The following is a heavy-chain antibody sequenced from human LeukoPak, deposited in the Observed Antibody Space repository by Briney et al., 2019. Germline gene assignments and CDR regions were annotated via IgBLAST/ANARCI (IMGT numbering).Heavy chain of an antibody. CDR2: IYTSGST. D-gene: IGHD3-22*01. CDR3: ARTRIVVVMGAFDI. J-gene: IGHJ3*02. V-gene: IGHV4-61*02. Sequence: SETLSLTCTVSGGSISSGSYYWSWIRQPDGKGLEWIGRIYTSGSTNYNPSLKSRVTISVDTSKNQFSLKLSSVTAADTAVYYCARTRIVVVMGAFDIWGQGTMVTVSS. CDR1: GGSISSGSYY.